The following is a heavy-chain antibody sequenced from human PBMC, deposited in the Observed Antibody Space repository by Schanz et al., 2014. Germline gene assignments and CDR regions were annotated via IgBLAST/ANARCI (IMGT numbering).Heavy chain of an antibody. CDR3: ATWSGTRLFHN. V-gene: IGHV4-31*04. Sequence: QVRLQPWGAGLLKPSQTLSLTCTVSGGSISSGGYYWTWIRQHPGKGLEWIGYIYDGGSTYYNPSLKSRVTVAVDMSKKQFSLRLSSVTAADTAAYYCATWSGTRLFHNWGQGTLVTVSS. CDR2: IYDGGST. CDR1: GGSISSGGYY. D-gene: IGHD1-7*01. J-gene: IGHJ4*02.